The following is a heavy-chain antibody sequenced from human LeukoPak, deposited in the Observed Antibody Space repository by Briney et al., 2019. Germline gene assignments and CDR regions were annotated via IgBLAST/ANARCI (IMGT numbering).Heavy chain of an antibody. CDR3: VSLRRSGWYGHFDY. CDR1: GGSISSGGYS. V-gene: IGHV4-30-2*01. J-gene: IGHJ4*02. D-gene: IGHD6-19*01. Sequence: PSQTLSLTCAVSGGSISSGGYSWSWIRQPPGKGLEWTGYIYHSGSTYYNPSLKSRVTISVDRSKNQFSLKLSSVTAADTAVYYCVSLRRSGWYGHFDYWGQGTLVTVSS. CDR2: IYHSGST.